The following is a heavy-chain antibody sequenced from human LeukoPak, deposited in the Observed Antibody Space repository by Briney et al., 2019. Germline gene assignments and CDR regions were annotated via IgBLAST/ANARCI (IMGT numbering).Heavy chain of an antibody. V-gene: IGHV1-18*01. CDR1: GYIFTNYC. D-gene: IGHD6-19*01. J-gene: IGHJ4*02. CDR3: GRDRPYRSGWYTDY. Sequence: AASVKVSCKASGYIFTNYCISWFRQAPGQGLEWVTWINAYDGETKNAQKFQDRVTATTDTSTRTAYMELRSLTSDDTSVYYCGRDRPYRSGWYTDYWGQGTLVTVSS. CDR2: INAYDGET.